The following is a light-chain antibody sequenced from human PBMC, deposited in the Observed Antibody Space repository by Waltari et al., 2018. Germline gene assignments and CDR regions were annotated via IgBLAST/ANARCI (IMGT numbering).Light chain of an antibody. J-gene: IGKJ1*01. V-gene: IGKV1-39*01. CDR3: QQSYSTPGT. CDR2: AAS. Sequence: DIQMTKSPSSLSAAVGDRVTITCRASQRIRSYLNWYQQKPGKAPKLLIYAASRLQRGVPSRCSGSGAGTDCTLTSSSLQPEDFATYYWQQSYSTPGTFGQGTKVEIK. CDR1: QRIRSY.